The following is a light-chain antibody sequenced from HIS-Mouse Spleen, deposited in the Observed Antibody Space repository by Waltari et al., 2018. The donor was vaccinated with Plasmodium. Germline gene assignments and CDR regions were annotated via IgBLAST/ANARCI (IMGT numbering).Light chain of an antibody. V-gene: IGLV2-23*03. CDR3: FSYAGSSTFQWV. Sequence: QSALTQPASVSGSPGQSITISCTGTSSDVGSYNLVSWYQQHPGKAPKLMIYEGSNRPSGVSNRFSGAKPGNTASLTISGLQAEDEADYYCFSYAGSSTFQWVFGGGTKLTVL. J-gene: IGLJ3*02. CDR2: EGS. CDR1: SSDVGSYNL.